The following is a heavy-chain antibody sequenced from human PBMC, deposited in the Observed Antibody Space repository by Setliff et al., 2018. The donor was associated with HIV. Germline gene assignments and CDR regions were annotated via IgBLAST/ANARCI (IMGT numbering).Heavy chain of an antibody. V-gene: IGHV4-59*11. CDR2: IYYSGST. J-gene: IGHJ6*03. CDR1: LGSINTHR. CDR3: ARGFKAELYYYYYMDV. Sequence: SETLSLTCTVSLGSINTHRWNWIRQPPGKGLEWIGYIYYSGSTYYNPSLQSRITISVDTSKNQFSLKLTSVTAADTAVYYCARGFKAELYYYYYMDVWGKGTTVTVSS. D-gene: IGHD1-7*01.